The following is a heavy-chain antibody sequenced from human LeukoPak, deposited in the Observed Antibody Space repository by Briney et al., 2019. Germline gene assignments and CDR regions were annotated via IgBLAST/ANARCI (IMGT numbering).Heavy chain of an antibody. D-gene: IGHD3-10*02. J-gene: IGHJ6*04. CDR3: AELGITMIGGV. CDR1: GFSLSTYW. Sequence: GGSLRLSCAASGFSLSTYWMTWVRQAPGKGLEWVSYISSSGSTIYYADSVKGRFTISRDNAENSLYLQMNSLRAEDTAVYYCAELGITMIGGVWGKGTTVTISS. V-gene: IGHV3-48*04. CDR2: ISSSGSTI.